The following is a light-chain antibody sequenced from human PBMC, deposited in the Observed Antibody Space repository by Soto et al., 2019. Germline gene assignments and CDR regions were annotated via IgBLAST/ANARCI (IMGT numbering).Light chain of an antibody. CDR3: QQANSFPLT. Sequence: DIQLTQSPSSLSASVGDRVTITCRASQGVSKWLAWYQQKPGKAPILLIHGASNLQTGVPSRFSGSGSGTDFVLTITSLQPEDIATYFYQQANSFPLTLGQGTRLDIK. CDR2: GAS. V-gene: IGKV1-12*01. J-gene: IGKJ5*01. CDR1: QGVSKW.